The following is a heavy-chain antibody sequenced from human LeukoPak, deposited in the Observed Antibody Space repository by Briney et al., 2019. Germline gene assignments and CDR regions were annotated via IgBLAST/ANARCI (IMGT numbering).Heavy chain of an antibody. CDR3: ARDQKRTYYDILTGLLMVG. D-gene: IGHD3-9*01. J-gene: IGHJ4*02. Sequence: ASVKVSCKASGYTFTSYYMHWVRQAPGQGLEWMGWISAYNGNTNYAQKLQGRVTMTTDTSTSTAYMELRSLRSDDTAVYYCARDQKRTYYDILTGLLMVGWGQGTLVTVSS. CDR2: ISAYNGNT. CDR1: GYTFTSYY. V-gene: IGHV1-18*04.